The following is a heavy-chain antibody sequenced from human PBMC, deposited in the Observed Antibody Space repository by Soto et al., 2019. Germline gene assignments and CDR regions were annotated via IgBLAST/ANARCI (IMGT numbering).Heavy chain of an antibody. J-gene: IGHJ5*02. D-gene: IGHD6-25*01. CDR2: ISDTGGVT. V-gene: IGHV3-23*01. Sequence: PGGSLRHSCAASGFTINNYAMTWIRQTPGKGLEWVSTISDTGGVTYYADSVKGRFTISRDNSESTLYLQMNSLRVEETAVYFCAKDRPRDYSIPADWFDPWGQGTLVTVSS. CDR3: AKDRPRDYSIPADWFDP. CDR1: GFTINNYA.